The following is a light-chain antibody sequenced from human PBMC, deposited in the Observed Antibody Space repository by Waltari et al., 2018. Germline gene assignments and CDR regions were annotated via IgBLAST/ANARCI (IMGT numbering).Light chain of an antibody. CDR2: DTS. CDR3: SVSYSGHVI. J-gene: IGLJ2*01. CDR1: TGAVTSGQF. Sequence: QVVVTQEPSLTVSPGGTVPLTCGSSTGAVTSGQFPYWFLQKPGQAPRTLVYDTSNKHSWTPARFSGSLLGGKAALTLSGAQPEDEAEYYCSVSYSGHVIFGGGTKLTVL. V-gene: IGLV7-46*01.